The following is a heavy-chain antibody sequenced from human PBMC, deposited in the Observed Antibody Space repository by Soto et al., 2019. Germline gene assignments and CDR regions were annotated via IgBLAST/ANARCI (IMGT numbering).Heavy chain of an antibody. CDR3: ARGLQSLFDY. CDR1: GFTFGNYG. J-gene: IGHJ4*02. V-gene: IGHV3-33*01. Sequence: LRLSCAASGFTFGNYGMHWVRQAPGKGLEWVAVIWFDGNKQHYADSVKGRFTISRDNSKNTLYVQMTSLRAEDTAVYYCARGLQSLFDYWGQGTLVTVS. CDR2: IWFDGNKQ.